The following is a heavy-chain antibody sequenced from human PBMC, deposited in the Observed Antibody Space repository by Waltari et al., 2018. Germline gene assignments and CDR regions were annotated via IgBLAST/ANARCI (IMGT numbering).Heavy chain of an antibody. CDR3: ARGGGWYSSGRAFFFDY. J-gene: IGHJ4*02. CDR1: GGSISGYY. D-gene: IGHD6-19*01. Sequence: QVQLQESGPGLVKPSETLSLTCAVSGGSISGYYWSWIRQSPGKGLEWLGYVYYHGSTNYNPSLVNRVTRSAGTSKNHFSLKLTSVSAADTAMYYCARGGGWYSSGRAFFFDYWGQGTLVTVSS. V-gene: IGHV4-59*01. CDR2: VYYHGST.